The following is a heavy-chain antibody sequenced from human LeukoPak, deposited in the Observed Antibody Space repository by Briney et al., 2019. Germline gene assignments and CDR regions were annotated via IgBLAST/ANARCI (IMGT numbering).Heavy chain of an antibody. V-gene: IGHV3-7*01. CDR2: IKHDGSDK. D-gene: IGHD1-1*01. CDR3: ARGHTTVSGVY. Sequence: GGSLRLSCAASGFNFSSYWFSWVRQAPGKGLEWVANIKHDGSDKYYVDSVKGRFTISRDDAKSSLYLQMNSLRAEDTAVYYCARGHTTVSGVYWGQGTLVTVSS. CDR1: GFNFSSYW. J-gene: IGHJ4*02.